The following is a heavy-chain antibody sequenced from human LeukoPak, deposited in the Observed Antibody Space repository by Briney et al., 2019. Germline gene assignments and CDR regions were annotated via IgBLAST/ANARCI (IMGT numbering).Heavy chain of an antibody. V-gene: IGHV3-21*01. J-gene: IGHJ6*03. D-gene: IGHD3-10*01. Sequence: GGSLRLSCAASGFTFSSYSMNWVRQAPGKGLEWVSSISSSSSYIYYADSVKGRFTISRDNAKNSLYLQMNSLRAEDTAVYCCARDSLVRGVITSNMDVWGKGTTVTVSS. CDR3: ARDSLVRGVITSNMDV. CDR1: GFTFSSYS. CDR2: ISSSSSYI.